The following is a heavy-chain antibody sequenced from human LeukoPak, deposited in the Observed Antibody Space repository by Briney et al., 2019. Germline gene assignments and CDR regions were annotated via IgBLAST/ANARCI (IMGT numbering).Heavy chain of an antibody. V-gene: IGHV3-7*04. CDR2: IKEDGSEK. CDR3: ARWYGGSGSWVLDV. D-gene: IGHD3-10*01. J-gene: IGHJ6*02. CDR1: GFTISNYW. Sequence: GGSLRLSCAASGFTISNYWMSWVRQAPGKGLEWVANIKEDGSEKKYVDSVKGRFSISRDNAKNSLYLQIYSLRVEDTAVYYCARWYGGSGSWVLDVWGQGTTVTVSS.